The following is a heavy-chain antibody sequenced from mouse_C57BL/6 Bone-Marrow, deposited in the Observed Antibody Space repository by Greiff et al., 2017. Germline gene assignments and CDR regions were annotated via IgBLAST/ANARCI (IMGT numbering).Heavy chain of an antibody. D-gene: IGHD2-1*01. V-gene: IGHV1-54*01. CDR1: GYAFTNYL. J-gene: IGHJ1*03. CDR3: ARPVYFYWYFDV. Sequence: QVQLQQSGAELVRPGPSVKVSCKASGYAFTNYLIEWVKQRPGQGLEWIGVINPGSGGTNYNEKFKGKATLTADKSSSTAYMQLSSLTSEDSAVYFCARPVYFYWYFDVWGTGTTVTVSS. CDR2: INPGSGGT.